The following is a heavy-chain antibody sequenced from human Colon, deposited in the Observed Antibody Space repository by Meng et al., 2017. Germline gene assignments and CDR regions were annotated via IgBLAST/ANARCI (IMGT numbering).Heavy chain of an antibody. CDR1: GFIVSRNF. J-gene: IGHJ4*02. D-gene: IGHD3-10*01. Sequence: EVQLVGPGGGLIQPGGSRRLSCEASGFIVSRNFMSWVRQAPGKGLEWVSIIYSGGSTYYADSVKGRFTISRDNSKNTLYLQINSLRAEDTAVYYCVLGFEEIRSYFDSWGQGTLVTVSS. V-gene: IGHV3-53*01. CDR2: IYSGGST. CDR3: VLGFEEIRSYFDS.